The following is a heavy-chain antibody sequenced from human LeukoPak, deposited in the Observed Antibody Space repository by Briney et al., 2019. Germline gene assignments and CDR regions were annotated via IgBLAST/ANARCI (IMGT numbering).Heavy chain of an antibody. Sequence: ASVTVSCKASGYTFTRYYMHWVRQAPGQGLEWMGIINPSGGSTSYAQKFQGRVTMTRDTSTSTVYMELSSLRSEDTAVYYCASLTPPDYYDSSGPRDYWGQGTLVTVSS. V-gene: IGHV1-46*01. CDR2: INPSGGST. D-gene: IGHD3-22*01. CDR3: ASLTPPDYYDSSGPRDY. J-gene: IGHJ4*02. CDR1: GYTFTRYY.